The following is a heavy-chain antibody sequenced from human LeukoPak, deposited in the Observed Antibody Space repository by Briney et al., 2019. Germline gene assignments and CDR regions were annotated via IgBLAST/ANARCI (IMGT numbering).Heavy chain of an antibody. J-gene: IGHJ6*02. V-gene: IGHV5-51*01. CDR1: GYSFTSYW. D-gene: IGHD6-13*01. CDR3: ARLQKGNYYYALDV. Sequence: HGESLKISCKGSGYSFTSYWIGWVRQMPGKGLEWMGIIYPGDSDTRYSSSFQGQVSISADQSISTAYLQWSSLKASDTALYYCARLQKGNYYYALDVWGQGTTVTVSS. CDR2: IYPGDSDT.